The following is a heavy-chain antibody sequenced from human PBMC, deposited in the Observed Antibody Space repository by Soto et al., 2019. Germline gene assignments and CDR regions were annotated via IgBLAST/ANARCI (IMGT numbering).Heavy chain of an antibody. J-gene: IGHJ4*02. CDR3: AKDIKRYNWNLYYFDY. Sequence: GGSLRLSCAASGFTFDDYAMHWVRQAPGKGLEWVSGISWNSGSIGYADSVKGRFTISRDNAKNSLYLQMNSLRAEDTALYYCAKDIKRYNWNLYYFDYWGQGTLVTVSS. CDR1: GFTFDDYA. CDR2: ISWNSGSI. V-gene: IGHV3-9*01. D-gene: IGHD1-20*01.